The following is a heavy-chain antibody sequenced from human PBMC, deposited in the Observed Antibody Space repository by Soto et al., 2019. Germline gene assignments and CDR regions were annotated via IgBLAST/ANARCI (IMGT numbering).Heavy chain of an antibody. V-gene: IGHV4-39*01. J-gene: IGHJ5*02. CDR3: AAEGYDFWSAVGRRLDP. CDR1: GGSISSSSYY. Sequence: SETLSLTCTVSGGSISSSSYYWGWTRQPPGKGLEWIGSIYYSGSTYYNPSLKSRVTISVDTSKNQFSLKLSSVTAANTDVYYCAAEGYDFWSAVGRRLDPWGQGTLVTVSS. CDR2: IYYSGST. D-gene: IGHD3-3*01.